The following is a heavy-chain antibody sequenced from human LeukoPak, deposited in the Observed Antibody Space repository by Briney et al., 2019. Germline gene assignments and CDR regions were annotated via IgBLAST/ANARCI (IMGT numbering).Heavy chain of an antibody. CDR1: GFTSSSYG. CDR2: IWYDGSNK. J-gene: IGHJ6*02. D-gene: IGHD3-10*01. Sequence: GGSLRLSCAASGFTSSSYGMHWVRQAPGKGLEWVAVIWYDGSNKYYADSVKGRFTISRDNSKNTLYLQMNSLRAEDTAVYYCARDGITMVRGVPHYGMDVWGQGTTVTVSS. V-gene: IGHV3-33*01. CDR3: ARDGITMVRGVPHYGMDV.